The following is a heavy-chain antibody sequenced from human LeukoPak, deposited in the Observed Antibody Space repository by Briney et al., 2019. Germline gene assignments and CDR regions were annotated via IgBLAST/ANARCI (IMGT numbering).Heavy chain of an antibody. Sequence: PGGSLRLSCAASGFTFSSYGMHWVRQAPGKGLMWVSRINSDGSITNYADSVKGRFTISRDNAKNTLYLQMNSLRAEDTAVYYCARIDSWGQGILVTVSS. V-gene: IGHV3-74*01. CDR1: GFTFSSYG. J-gene: IGHJ4*02. CDR3: ARIDS. CDR2: INSDGSIT.